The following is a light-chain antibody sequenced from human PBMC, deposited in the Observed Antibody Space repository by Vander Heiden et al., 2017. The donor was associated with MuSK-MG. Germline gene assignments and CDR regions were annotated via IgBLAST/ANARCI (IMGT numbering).Light chain of an antibody. CDR2: AAS. CDR3: QQSDSTLPFT. CDR1: QSISSY. J-gene: IGKJ3*01. V-gene: IGKV1-39*01. Sequence: DIQMTQSPSSLSASVGDRVTITCRASQSISSYLNWYQQKPGKAPKLLIYAASSLQSGVPSRFSGSGYGKDFTLTISSRQPEDFATYYCQQSDSTLPFTFGHGTKVDIK.